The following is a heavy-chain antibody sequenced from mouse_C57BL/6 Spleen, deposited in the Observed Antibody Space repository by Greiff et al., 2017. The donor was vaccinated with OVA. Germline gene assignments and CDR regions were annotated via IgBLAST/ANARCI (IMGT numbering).Heavy chain of an antibody. CDR1: GYSITSGYY. J-gene: IGHJ3*01. V-gene: IGHV3-6*01. D-gene: IGHD2-5*01. CDR2: ISYDGSN. CDR3: AREGDYSNYEWFAY. Sequence: EVQLVESGPGLVKPSQSLSLTCSVTGYSITSGYYWNWIRQFPGNKLEWMGYISYDGSNNYNPSLKNRISITRDTSKNQFFLKLNSVTTEDTATYYCAREGDYSNYEWFAYWGQGTLVTVSA.